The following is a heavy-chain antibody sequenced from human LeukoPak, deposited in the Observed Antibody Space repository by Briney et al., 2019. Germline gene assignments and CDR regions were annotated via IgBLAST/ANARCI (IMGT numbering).Heavy chain of an antibody. CDR1: GYTFTSYG. CDR3: ARHGGVRFGELSSIDY. Sequence: ASVKVSCKASGYTFTSYGISWVRQAPGQGLEWMGWISAYNGNTNYAQKLQGRVTMTTDTSTSTTYMELRSLRSDDTAVYYCARHGGVRFGELSSIDYWGQGTLVTVSS. V-gene: IGHV1-18*01. J-gene: IGHJ4*02. D-gene: IGHD3-10*01. CDR2: ISAYNGNT.